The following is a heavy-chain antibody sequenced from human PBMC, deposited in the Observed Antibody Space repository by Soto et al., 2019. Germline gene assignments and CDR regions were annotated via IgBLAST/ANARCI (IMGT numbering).Heavy chain of an antibody. CDR3: ARAASGVHYYYYMDV. J-gene: IGHJ6*03. CDR1: SGSISSSNW. D-gene: IGHD3-10*01. CDR2: IYHSGST. V-gene: IGHV4-4*02. Sequence: QVQLQESGPGLVKPSGTLSLTCAVSSGSISSSNWWSWVRQPPGKGLEWIGEIYHSGSTNYNPSLKSRVTISVDKSKNQCSLKLSSVTAADTAVYYCARAASGVHYYYYMDVWGKGTTVTVSS.